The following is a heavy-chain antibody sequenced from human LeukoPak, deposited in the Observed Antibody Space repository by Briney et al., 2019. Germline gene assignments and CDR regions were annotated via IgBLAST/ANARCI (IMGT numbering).Heavy chain of an antibody. D-gene: IGHD6-19*01. J-gene: IGHJ6*03. CDR3: AKDAGLVANYYYMDV. CDR1: GFTFSSYG. V-gene: IGHV3-30*02. CDR2: IRYDGSNK. Sequence: GGTLRLSCAASGFTFSSYGMSWVRQAPGKGLEWVAFIRYDGSNKYYADSVKGRFTISRDNSKNTLYLQMNSLRAEDTAVYYCAKDAGLVANYYYMDVWGKGTTVTISS.